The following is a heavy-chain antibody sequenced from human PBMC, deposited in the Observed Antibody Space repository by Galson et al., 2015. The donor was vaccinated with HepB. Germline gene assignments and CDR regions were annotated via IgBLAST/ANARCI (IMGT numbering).Heavy chain of an antibody. D-gene: IGHD4-17*01. CDR1: GFTFSSYS. J-gene: IGHJ4*02. V-gene: IGHV3-48*02. CDR2: ISSSSDTI. CDR3: ARDYYGDYYYDY. Sequence: LRLPCAASGFTFSSYSMNWVRQAPGKGLEWVSYISSSSDTIYYADSVKGRFTISRDNGKNSLYLQMNSLRDEDTAVYYCARDYYGDYYYDYWGQGTLVTVSS.